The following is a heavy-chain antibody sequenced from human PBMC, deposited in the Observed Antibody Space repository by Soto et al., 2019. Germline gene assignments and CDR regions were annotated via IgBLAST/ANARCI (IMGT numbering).Heavy chain of an antibody. CDR3: ARRGSGSYYDY. CDR1: GFTFSSYA. J-gene: IGHJ4*02. V-gene: IGHV3-23*01. D-gene: IGHD1-26*01. CDR2: ISGSGGST. Sequence: EVQLLESGGGLVQPGGSLRLSCAASGFTFSSYAMRWVRQAPGKGLEWVSAISGSGGSTYYADSVKGRFTISRDNSKNTLYLHMNSPRAEDTAVYYCARRGSGSYYDYWGQGTLVTVSS.